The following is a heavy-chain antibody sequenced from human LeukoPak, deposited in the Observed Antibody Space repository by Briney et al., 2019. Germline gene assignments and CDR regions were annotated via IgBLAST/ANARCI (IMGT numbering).Heavy chain of an antibody. D-gene: IGHD3-9*01. CDR3: ARDRLYYDISTGYIPLDY. CDR2: IKQDGREK. V-gene: IGHV3-7*01. CDR1: GFPFRDYW. Sequence: GGSLRLSCAASGFPFRDYWMTWVRQAPGKGLEWVANIKQDGREKFYLDSVKGRFTISRDDIKNSLYLQMSSLRVEDTAVYFCARDRLYYDISTGYIPLDYWGRGTLVTVSS. J-gene: IGHJ4*02.